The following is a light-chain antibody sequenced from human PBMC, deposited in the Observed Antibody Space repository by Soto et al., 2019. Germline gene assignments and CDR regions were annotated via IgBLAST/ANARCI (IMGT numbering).Light chain of an antibody. V-gene: IGKV3-11*01. CDR2: DSS. CDR1: QNIGNY. J-gene: IGKJ3*01. Sequence: VLTQSPATLSLSPGDTAVLSCRASQNIGNYFAWYQHRRGLPPRLLIYDSSNRATGAPARFSGSGSGPESTLTIASLQAEDFGTYYCQLRTNWPAEFTFGTGTRVDLK. CDR3: QLRTNWPAEFT.